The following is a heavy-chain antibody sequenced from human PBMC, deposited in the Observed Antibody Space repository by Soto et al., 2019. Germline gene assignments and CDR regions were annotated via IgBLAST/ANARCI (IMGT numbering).Heavy chain of an antibody. CDR2: IIPIFGTA. D-gene: IGHD6-13*01. Sequence: SVKVSCKASGGTFSSYAISWVRQAPGQGLEWMGGIIPIFGTANYAQKFQGRVTITADESTSTAYMELSSLRSEDTAVYYCARRKQPTSGAFDIWGQGTMVTVSS. J-gene: IGHJ3*02. CDR1: GGTFSSYA. V-gene: IGHV1-69*13. CDR3: ARRKQPTSGAFDI.